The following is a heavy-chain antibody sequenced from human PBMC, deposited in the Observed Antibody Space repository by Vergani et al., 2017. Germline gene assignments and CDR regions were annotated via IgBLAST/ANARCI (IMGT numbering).Heavy chain of an antibody. V-gene: IGHV4-38-2*02. CDR3: ARLWSGEAIWFDP. J-gene: IGHJ5*02. CDR2: IYHSGST. CDR1: GYSISSGYY. D-gene: IGHD3-10*01. Sequence: QVQLQESGPGLVKPSETLSLTCTVSGYSISSGYYWGWIRQPPGKGLEWIGSIYHSGSTYYNPSLKSRVTISVDTSKNQFSLKLSSVTAADTAVYYCARLWSGEAIWFDPWGQGTLVTVSS.